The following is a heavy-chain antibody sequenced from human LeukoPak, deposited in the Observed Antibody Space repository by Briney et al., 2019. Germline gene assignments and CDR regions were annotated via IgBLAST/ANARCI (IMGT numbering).Heavy chain of an antibody. D-gene: IGHD1-26*01. V-gene: IGHV3-7*01. CDR2: IQQDGNEK. CDR3: ASRIVGTPDYFDY. J-gene: IGHJ4*02. CDR1: GFTFSTYW. Sequence: GGSLRLSCAASGFTFSTYWMSWVRQAPGKGLEWVANIQQDGNEKYYVDSVKGRFTVSRDNAKNSLYLQMNSLRVEDTAVYYCASRIVGTPDYFDYWGQGTLVTVSS.